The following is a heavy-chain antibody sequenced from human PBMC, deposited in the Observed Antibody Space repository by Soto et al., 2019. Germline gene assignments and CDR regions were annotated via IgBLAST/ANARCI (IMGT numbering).Heavy chain of an antibody. D-gene: IGHD6-19*01. J-gene: IGHJ4*02. CDR3: ARDSSSGWYSS. CDR2: ISSSSSYI. V-gene: IGHV3-21*01. Sequence: EVQLVESGGGLVKPGGPLRLSCAASGFTFSSYSMNWSRQAPGKGLEWVSSISSSSSYIYYADSVKGRFTISRDNAKNSLYLQMNSLRAEDTAVYYCARDSSSGWYSSWGQGTLVTVSS. CDR1: GFTFSSYS.